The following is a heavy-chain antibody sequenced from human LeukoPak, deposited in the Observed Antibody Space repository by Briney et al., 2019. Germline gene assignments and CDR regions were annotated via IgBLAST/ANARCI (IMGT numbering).Heavy chain of an antibody. D-gene: IGHD3-10*01. CDR3: ARGSVRGVIITYYYYYMDV. Sequence: ASVKVSCKASGYTFTSYDINWVRQATGQGLEWMGWMNPNSGNTGYAQKFQGRVTMTRNTSISTAYMELSSLRSEDTAVYYCARGSVRGVIITYYYYYMDVWGKGTTVTISS. V-gene: IGHV1-8*01. CDR1: GYTFTSYD. CDR2: MNPNSGNT. J-gene: IGHJ6*03.